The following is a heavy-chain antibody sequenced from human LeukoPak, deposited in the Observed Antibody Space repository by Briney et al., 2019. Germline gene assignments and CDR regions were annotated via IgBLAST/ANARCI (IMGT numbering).Heavy chain of an antibody. J-gene: IGHJ4*02. CDR3: AKYYYGSGSFDY. CDR2: ISGSGGST. Sequence: GVSLRLSCAASGFTFSSYAMSRVRQAPGKGLEWVSAISGSGGSTYYADSVKGRFTISRDNSKNTLYLQMNSLRAEDTAVYYCAKYYYGSGSFDYWGQGTLVTVSS. CDR1: GFTFSSYA. V-gene: IGHV3-23*01. D-gene: IGHD3-10*01.